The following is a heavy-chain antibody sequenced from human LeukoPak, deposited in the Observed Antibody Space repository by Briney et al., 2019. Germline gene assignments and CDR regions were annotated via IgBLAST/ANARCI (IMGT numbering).Heavy chain of an antibody. D-gene: IGHD2-2*01. CDR2: ISAYNGNT. Sequence: AXXKVSCKASGYTFTSYGISWVRQAPGQGLEGMGWISAYNGNTNYAQKLQGRVTMTTETSTSTAYMEMRRLRSDDTAVYYCARLTVYCSSTSCYVDAFDIWGQGTMVTVSS. CDR1: GYTFTSYG. J-gene: IGHJ3*02. CDR3: ARLTVYCSSTSCYVDAFDI. V-gene: IGHV1-18*01.